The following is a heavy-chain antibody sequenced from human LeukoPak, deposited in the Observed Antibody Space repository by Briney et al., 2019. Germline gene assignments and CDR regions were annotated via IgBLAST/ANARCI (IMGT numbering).Heavy chain of an antibody. J-gene: IGHJ4*02. CDR2: ISGSGGST. Sequence: GGSLRLSCAASGFTFSSYAMSLVRQAPGKGLEWVSAISGSGGSTYYADSVKGRFTISRDNSKNTLYLQMNSLRAEDTAVYYCAKDLDCSSTSCYPDYWGQGTLVTVSS. V-gene: IGHV3-23*01. CDR1: GFTFSSYA. D-gene: IGHD2-2*01. CDR3: AKDLDCSSTSCYPDY.